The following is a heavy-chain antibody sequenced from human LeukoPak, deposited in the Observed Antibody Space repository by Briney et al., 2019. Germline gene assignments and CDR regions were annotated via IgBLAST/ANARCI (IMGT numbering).Heavy chain of an antibody. D-gene: IGHD6-25*01. J-gene: IGHJ5*02. CDR1: GGSFSGYY. CDR3: AREGGGPRWLDP. V-gene: IGHV4-34*01. CDR2: INHSGST. Sequence: PSETLSLTCAVYGGSFSGYYWSRIRQPPGKRLEWIGEINHSGSTNYNPSLKSRVTISVDTSKNQFSLKLSSVTAADTAVYYCAREGGGPRWLDPWGQGTLVTVSS.